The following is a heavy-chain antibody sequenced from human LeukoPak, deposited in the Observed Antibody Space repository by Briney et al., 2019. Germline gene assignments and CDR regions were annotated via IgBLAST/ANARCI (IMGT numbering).Heavy chain of an antibody. V-gene: IGHV4-34*01. J-gene: IGHJ4*02. CDR1: GGSFSGYY. Sequence: PSETLSLTCAVYGGSFSGYYWSWIRQPPGKGLEWIGEINHSGSTNYNPSLKSRVTISVDTSKNQFSLKLSSVTAADTAVYYCARGRVPPYYYDSGGYYYFDYWGQGTLVTVSS. CDR2: INHSGST. D-gene: IGHD3-22*01. CDR3: ARGRVPPYYYDSGGYYYFDY.